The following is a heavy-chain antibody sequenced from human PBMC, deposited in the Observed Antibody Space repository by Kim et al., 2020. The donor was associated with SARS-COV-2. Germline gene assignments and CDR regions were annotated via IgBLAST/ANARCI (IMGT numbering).Heavy chain of an antibody. J-gene: IGHJ5*02. V-gene: IGHV3-11*05. Sequence: DSVKGRFTITRDNAKNSLDLQLNRLRAEDTAGYYCARVPSGSSSSYWFDPWGQGTLVTVSS. CDR3: ARVPSGSSSSYWFDP. D-gene: IGHD6-13*01.